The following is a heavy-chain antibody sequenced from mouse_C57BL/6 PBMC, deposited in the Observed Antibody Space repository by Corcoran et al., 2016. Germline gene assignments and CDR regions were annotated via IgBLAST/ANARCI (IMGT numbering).Heavy chain of an antibody. D-gene: IGHD2-3*01. CDR3: ARCVYDGYYDDFDY. CDR2: INPNNGGT. Sequence: EVQLQQSGPVLVKPGASVKIPCKASGYTFTDYNMDWVKQSHGKSLEWIGDINPNNGGTIYNQKFKGKATLTVDKSSSTAYMELRSLTSEDTAVYYCARCVYDGYYDDFDYGGQGTTLTFSS. J-gene: IGHJ2*01. V-gene: IGHV1-18*01. CDR1: GYTFTDYN.